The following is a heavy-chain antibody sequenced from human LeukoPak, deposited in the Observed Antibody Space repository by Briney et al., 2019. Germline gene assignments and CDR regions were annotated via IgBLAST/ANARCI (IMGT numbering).Heavy chain of an antibody. D-gene: IGHD1-26*01. CDR2: IRSKAYGGTT. V-gene: IGHV3-49*03. Sequence: PGGSLRLSCTASGFTFGDYAMSWFRQAPGKGLEWVGFIRSKAYGGTTEYAASVKGRFTISRDDSKSIAYLQMNSLKTEDTAVYYCTRDYLIVVGATTGGDYWGRGTLVTVSS. J-gene: IGHJ4*02. CDR3: TRDYLIVVGATTGGDY. CDR1: GFTFGDYA.